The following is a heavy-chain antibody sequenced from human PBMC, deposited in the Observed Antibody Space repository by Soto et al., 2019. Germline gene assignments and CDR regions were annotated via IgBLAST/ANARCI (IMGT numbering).Heavy chain of an antibody. D-gene: IGHD6-13*01. CDR1: GFTFSSYA. CDR3: AREAGDSSRYFDY. Sequence: QVQLVESGGGVVQPGRSLRLSCAASGFTFSSYAMHWVRQAPGKGLEWVAVISYDGSNKYYADSVKGRFTISRDNSKNTLYLQMNSLRAEDTAVYYCAREAGDSSRYFDYWGQGTLVTVSS. V-gene: IGHV3-30-3*01. J-gene: IGHJ4*02. CDR2: ISYDGSNK.